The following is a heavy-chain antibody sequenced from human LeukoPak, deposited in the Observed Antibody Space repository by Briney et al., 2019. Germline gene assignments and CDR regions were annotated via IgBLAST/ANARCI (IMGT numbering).Heavy chain of an antibody. D-gene: IGHD3-10*01. CDR3: ARGGEDTAPGDY. V-gene: IGHV3-33*01. CDR2: IWYDGSHK. Sequence: GGSLRLSCAASGFTFSSCGMHWVRQAPGKGLEWVAFIWYDGSHKYYADSVKGRFTISRDNSKNTLYLQMNSLRAEDTAVYYCARGGEDTAPGDYWGQGTLVTVSS. J-gene: IGHJ4*02. CDR1: GFTFSSCG.